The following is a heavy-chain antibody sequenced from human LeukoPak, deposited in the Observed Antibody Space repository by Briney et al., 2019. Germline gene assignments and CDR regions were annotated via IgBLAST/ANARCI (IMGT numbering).Heavy chain of an antibody. D-gene: IGHD1-26*01. J-gene: IGHJ6*03. Sequence: GXSLRXSCAASGFTFSSYAMHWVRQAPGKGLEWVAVISYDGSNKYCADSVKGRFTISRDNSKNTLYLQMNSLRAEDTAVYYCARGYSGSYYYYYYYMDVWGKGTTVTVSS. V-gene: IGHV3-30*04. CDR2: ISYDGSNK. CDR3: ARGYSGSYYYYYYYMDV. CDR1: GFTFSSYA.